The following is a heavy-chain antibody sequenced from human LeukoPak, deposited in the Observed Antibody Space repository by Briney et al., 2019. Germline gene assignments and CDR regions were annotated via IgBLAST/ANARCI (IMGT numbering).Heavy chain of an antibody. CDR2: INQDGSVK. Sequence: PGGSLRLSCAASGFTFSSYAMSWVRQAPGQGLEWVANINQDGSVKNSVDSVKGRFTISRDNAKNSLYLQMNSLRAEDTAVYYCARDLGQLGDYWGQGTLVTVSS. D-gene: IGHD6-6*01. CDR1: GFTFSSYA. J-gene: IGHJ4*02. CDR3: ARDLGQLGDY. V-gene: IGHV3-7*03.